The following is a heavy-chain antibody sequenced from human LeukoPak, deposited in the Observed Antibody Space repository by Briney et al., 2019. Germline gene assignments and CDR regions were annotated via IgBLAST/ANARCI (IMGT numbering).Heavy chain of an antibody. J-gene: IGHJ4*02. CDR1: GGSVSSYY. Sequence: SETLSLTCTVSGGSVSSYYWSWIRQPPGKGLGWIGYIYYSGSTYYNPSLKSRVTISVDTSKNQFSLKLSSVTAADTAVYYCARGRYSGSFRLDYWGQGTLVTVSS. V-gene: IGHV4-59*06. CDR2: IYYSGST. D-gene: IGHD1-26*01. CDR3: ARGRYSGSFRLDY.